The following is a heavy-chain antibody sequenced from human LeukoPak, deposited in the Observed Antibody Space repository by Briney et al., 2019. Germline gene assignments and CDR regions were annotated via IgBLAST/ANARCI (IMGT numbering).Heavy chain of an antibody. D-gene: IGHD3-22*01. CDR1: GYTFTGYY. J-gene: IGHJ4*02. CDR3: ARGDVSYDSSGYYYY. CDR2: INPNSGGT. Sequence: ASVKVFCKASGYTFTGYYMHWVRQAPGQGLEWMGWINPNSGGTNYAQKFQGRVTMTTDTSISTAYMELSRLRSDDTAVYYCARGDVSYDSSGYYYYWGQGTLVTVSS. V-gene: IGHV1-2*02.